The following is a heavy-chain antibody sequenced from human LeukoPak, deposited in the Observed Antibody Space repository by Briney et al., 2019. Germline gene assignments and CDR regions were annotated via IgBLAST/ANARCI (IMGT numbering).Heavy chain of an antibody. D-gene: IGHD2-2*01. CDR3: AKGAYCSSTSCYHFDY. Sequence: GGSLRLSCAASGFTFSSYGMHWVRQAPGKGLEWVAFIRYDGSNKYYANSVKGRFTISRDNSKNTLYLQMNSLRAEDTAVYYCAKGAYCSSTSCYHFDYGGQGPLVTVSS. J-gene: IGHJ4*02. CDR2: IRYDGSNK. V-gene: IGHV3-30*02. CDR1: GFTFSSYG.